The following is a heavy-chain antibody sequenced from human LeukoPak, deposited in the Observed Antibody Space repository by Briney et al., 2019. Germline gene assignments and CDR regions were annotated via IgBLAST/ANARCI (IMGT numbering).Heavy chain of an antibody. J-gene: IGHJ4*02. Sequence: GRSLRLSCAASGFTFDDYAMHWVRQAPGKGLEWVSGISWNSGSIGYADSVKGRFTISRDNAKNSLYLQMNSLRAEDTALYYCAKDHYYDSSLPLCFDYWGQGTLVTVSS. CDR1: GFTFDDYA. CDR2: ISWNSGSI. V-gene: IGHV3-9*01. CDR3: AKDHYYDSSLPLCFDY. D-gene: IGHD3-22*01.